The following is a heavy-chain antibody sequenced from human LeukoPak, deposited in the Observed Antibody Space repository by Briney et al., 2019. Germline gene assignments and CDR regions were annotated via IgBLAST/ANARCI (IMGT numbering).Heavy chain of an antibody. CDR3: ARDYSGSYHFDY. CDR1: GFTFSSYS. Sequence: GGSLRLSRAASGFTFSSYSMNWVRQAPGKGLEWVSSISSSSSYIYYADSVKGRFTISRDNAKNSLYLQMNSLRAEDTAVYYCARDYSGSYHFDYWGQGTLVTVSS. J-gene: IGHJ4*02. CDR2: ISSSSSYI. V-gene: IGHV3-21*01. D-gene: IGHD1-26*01.